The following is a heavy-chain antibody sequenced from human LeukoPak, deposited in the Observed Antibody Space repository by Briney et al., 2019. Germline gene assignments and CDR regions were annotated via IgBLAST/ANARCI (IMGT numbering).Heavy chain of an antibody. CDR3: ARWSGSYSLDY. J-gene: IGHJ4*02. CDR2: ISAYSGNT. CDR1: GYTFTNYG. D-gene: IGHD1-26*01. V-gene: IGHV1-18*01. Sequence: GASVKVSCKASGYTFTNYGISWVRQAPGQGLEWMGWISAYSGNTNYAQNLQGRVTMTTDTSTSTAYMELRSLRSDDTAVYYCARWSGSYSLDYWGQGTLVTVSS.